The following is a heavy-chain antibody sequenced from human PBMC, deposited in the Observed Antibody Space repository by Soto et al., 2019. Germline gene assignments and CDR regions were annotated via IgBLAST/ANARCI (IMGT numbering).Heavy chain of an antibody. D-gene: IGHD6-19*01. Sequence: EVQLVETGGGLIQPGGSLRLSCAVSGFSVSNNYMSWVRQAPGKGLEWVSIIHAGGSTYYADSVKGRFTISRDNSKNTVYLQMNGLRDEDTAMYYCASLAVAEGFDPWGQGTLVTVSS. CDR2: IHAGGST. V-gene: IGHV3-53*02. J-gene: IGHJ5*02. CDR1: GFSVSNNY. CDR3: ASLAVAEGFDP.